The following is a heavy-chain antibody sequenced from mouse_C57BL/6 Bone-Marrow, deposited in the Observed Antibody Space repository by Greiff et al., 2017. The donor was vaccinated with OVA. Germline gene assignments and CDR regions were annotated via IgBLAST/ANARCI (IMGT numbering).Heavy chain of an antibody. CDR3: ARRAYYSNYYFDY. V-gene: IGHV1-63*01. CDR1: GYTFTNYW. Sequence: VQLQESGAELVRPGTSVKMSCKASGYTFTNYWIGWAKQRPGHGLEWIGDIYPGGGYTNYNEKFKGKATLTADKSSSTAYMQFSSLTSEDSAIYYCARRAYYSNYYFDYWGQGTTLTVSS. J-gene: IGHJ2*01. D-gene: IGHD2-5*01. CDR2: IYPGGGYT.